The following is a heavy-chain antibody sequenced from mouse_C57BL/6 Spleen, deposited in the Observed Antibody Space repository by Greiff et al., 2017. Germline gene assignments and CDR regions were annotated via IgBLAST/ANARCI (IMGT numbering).Heavy chain of an antibody. D-gene: IGHD1-1*01. CDR3: ARDGNYYGSSYWYFDV. CDR2: INPSNGGT. V-gene: IGHV1-53*01. J-gene: IGHJ1*03. CDR1: GYTFTSYW. Sequence: VQLQESGTELVKPGASVKLSCKASGYTFTSYWMHWVKQRPGQGLEWIGNINPSNGGTNYNEKFKSKATLTVDKSSSTAYMQLSSLTSEDSAVYYCARDGNYYGSSYWYFDVWGTGTTVTVSS.